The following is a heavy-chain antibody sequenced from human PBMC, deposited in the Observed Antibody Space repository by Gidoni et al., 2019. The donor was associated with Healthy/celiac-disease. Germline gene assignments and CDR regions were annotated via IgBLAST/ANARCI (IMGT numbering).Heavy chain of an antibody. CDR2: IYTSGST. CDR3: ARDRASTSYYYDSSGYYYFDY. V-gene: IGHV4-4*07. Sequence: QVQLQESGPGLVKPSETLSLTCAVSGGYISSYYWSWIRQPAGKGLEWIGRIYTSGSTNYNPSLKSRVTMSVDTSKNQFSLKLSSVTAADTAVYYCARDRASTSYYYDSSGYYYFDYWGQGTLVTVSS. D-gene: IGHD3-22*01. J-gene: IGHJ4*02. CDR1: GGYISSYY.